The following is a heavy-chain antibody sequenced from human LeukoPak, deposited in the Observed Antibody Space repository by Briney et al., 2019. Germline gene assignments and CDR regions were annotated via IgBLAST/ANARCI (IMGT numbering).Heavy chain of an antibody. CDR2: ISAYNGNT. D-gene: IGHD2-21*01. V-gene: IGHV1-18*01. CDR3: ARAGSYCGGDCYLGDY. J-gene: IGHJ4*02. Sequence: ASVKVSCKASGYTFTSYGISWVRQAPGQGLEWMGWISAYNGNTNYAQKLQGRVTITTDESTSTAYMELSSLRSEDTAVYYCARAGSYCGGDCYLGDYWGQGTLVTVSS. CDR1: GYTFTSYG.